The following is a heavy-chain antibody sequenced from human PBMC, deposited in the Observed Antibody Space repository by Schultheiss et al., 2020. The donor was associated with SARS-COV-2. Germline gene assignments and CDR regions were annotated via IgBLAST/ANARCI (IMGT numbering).Heavy chain of an antibody. D-gene: IGHD6-13*01. CDR3: ARRRIAAPYMDV. J-gene: IGHJ6*02. CDR2: IYHSGST. V-gene: IGHV4-30-2*01. Sequence: SETLSLTCAVSGGSISSGGYSWSWIRQPPGKGLEWIGYIYHSGSTYYNPSLKSRVTISVDRSKNQFSLKLSSVTAADTAVYYCARRRIAAPYMDVWGQGTTVTVSS. CDR1: GGSISSGGYS.